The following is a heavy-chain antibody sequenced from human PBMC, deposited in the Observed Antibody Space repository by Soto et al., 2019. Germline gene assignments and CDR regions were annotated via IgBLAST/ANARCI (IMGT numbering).Heavy chain of an antibody. CDR3: ARVDRSLFDY. D-gene: IGHD3-22*01. Sequence: GSLILSCAASGFTFSSYWMHWVRQAPGKGLMWVSRINSDGSSTSYADSVKGRFTISRDNAKSTLYLQMNSLRAEDTAVYYCARVDRSLFDYWGQGTLVTVS. J-gene: IGHJ4*02. CDR2: INSDGSST. CDR1: GFTFSSYW. V-gene: IGHV3-74*01.